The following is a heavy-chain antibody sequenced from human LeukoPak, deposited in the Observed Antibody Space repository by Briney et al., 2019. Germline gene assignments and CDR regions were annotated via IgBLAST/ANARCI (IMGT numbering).Heavy chain of an antibody. D-gene: IGHD5-12*01. J-gene: IGHJ4*02. CDR1: GLTFRTSA. CDR3: AAGFSNHGYIY. Sequence: SVKVSCKASGLTFRTSAMQWVRQTRGHGLEWIGWTVLGSGDTNYAQSLKERVAITRDMSTSTAYMELSSLRSEDTAMYYCAAGFSNHGYIYWGQGTLVTVSS. CDR2: TVLGSGDT. V-gene: IGHV1-58*02.